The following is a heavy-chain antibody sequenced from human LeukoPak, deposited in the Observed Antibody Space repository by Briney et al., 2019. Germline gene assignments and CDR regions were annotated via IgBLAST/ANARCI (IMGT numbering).Heavy chain of an antibody. CDR3: ARTSAAGKEADY. V-gene: IGHV3-30*03. CDR1: GFTFSSYG. D-gene: IGHD6-13*01. Sequence: GGSLRLSCAASGFTFSSYGMHWVRQAPGKGLEWVAVISYDGSNKYYADSVKGRFAISRDNSKNTLYLQMNSLRAEDTAVYYCARTSAAGKEADYWGQGTLVTVSS. CDR2: ISYDGSNK. J-gene: IGHJ4*02.